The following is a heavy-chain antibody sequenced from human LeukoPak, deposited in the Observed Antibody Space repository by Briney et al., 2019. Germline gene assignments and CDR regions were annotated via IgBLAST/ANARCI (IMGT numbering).Heavy chain of an antibody. Sequence: GASVKVSCKASGYTFTSYDINWVRQATGQGLEWMGWMNPNSGNTGYAQKFQGRVTITRNTSISTAYMELSSLRSEDTAVYYRARPAFGELLNPGFDYWGQGTLVTVSS. CDR3: ARPAFGELLNPGFDY. D-gene: IGHD3-10*01. J-gene: IGHJ4*02. CDR1: GYTFTSYD. V-gene: IGHV1-8*03. CDR2: MNPNSGNT.